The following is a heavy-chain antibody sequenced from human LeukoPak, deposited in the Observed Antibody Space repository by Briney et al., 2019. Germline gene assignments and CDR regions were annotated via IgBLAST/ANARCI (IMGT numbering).Heavy chain of an antibody. CDR1: GGTFSSYA. J-gene: IGHJ6*04. D-gene: IGHD2-2*01. CDR3: ARGGGRYCSSTSRYYYGMDV. Sequence: SVKVSCKASGGTFSSYAISWVRQAPGQGLEWMGGIIPIFGTANYAQKFQGRVTITADESTSTAYMELSSLRSEDTAVYYCARGGGRYCSSTSRYYYGMDVWGKGTTVTVSS. V-gene: IGHV1-69*13. CDR2: IIPIFGTA.